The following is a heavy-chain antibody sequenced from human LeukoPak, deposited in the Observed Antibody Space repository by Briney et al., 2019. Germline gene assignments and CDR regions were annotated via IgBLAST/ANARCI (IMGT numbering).Heavy chain of an antibody. D-gene: IGHD1-26*01. CDR1: GGSISSGDYY. J-gene: IGHJ4*02. CDR2: IYYSGST. Sequence: SETLSLTRTVSGGSISSGDYYWSWIRQPPGKGLEWIGYIYYSGSTYYNPSLKSRVTISVYTSKNQFSLKLSSVTAADTAVYYCARVPVYSGTYFDYWGQGTLVTVSS. CDR3: ARVPVYSGTYFDY. V-gene: IGHV4-30-4*01.